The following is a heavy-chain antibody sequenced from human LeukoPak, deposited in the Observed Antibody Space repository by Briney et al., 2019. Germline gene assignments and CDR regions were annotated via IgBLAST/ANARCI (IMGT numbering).Heavy chain of an antibody. CDR2: FDPEDGET. J-gene: IGHJ4*02. CDR3: APLLMGAYYHFDY. V-gene: IGHV1-24*01. Sequence: ASVKVSCKASGYTFTSYYMHWVRQAPGKGLEWMGGFDPEDGETIYAQKFQGRVTMTEDTSTDTAYMELSSLRSEDTAVYYCAPLLMGAYYHFDYWGQGTLVTVSS. D-gene: IGHD1-26*01. CDR1: GYTFTSYY.